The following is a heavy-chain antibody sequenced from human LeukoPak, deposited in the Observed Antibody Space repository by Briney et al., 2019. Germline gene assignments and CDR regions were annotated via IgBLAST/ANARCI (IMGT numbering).Heavy chain of an antibody. CDR1: GGPFTGYF. V-gene: IGHV4-34*01. CDR3: AKVYSSSSRESFDV. Sequence: SETLSLTCAVYGGPFTGYFWSWIRQPPGKGLEWIGEINHGGSINYNPSLKSRVTISRDTSKNQFSLNLYSVTAADTAVYYCAKVYSSSSRESFDVWGPGTMVTVSS. J-gene: IGHJ3*01. D-gene: IGHD6-6*01. CDR2: INHGGSI.